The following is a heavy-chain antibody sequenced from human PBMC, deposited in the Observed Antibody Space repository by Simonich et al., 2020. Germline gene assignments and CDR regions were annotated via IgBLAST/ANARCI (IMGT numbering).Heavy chain of an antibody. CDR3: ARASRGTWWYYYFDY. D-gene: IGHD2-15*01. J-gene: IGHJ4*02. CDR1: GYTFTSFG. Sequence: QVQLVQSGAEVKKPGASVKVSCKASGYTFTSFGISWVRQAPGQGLEWMGRISAYNGTTNYAQKLQGRVTMTTDTSTSTAYMELRSLRSDDTAVYYCARASRGTWWYYYFDYWGQGTLVTVSS. CDR2: ISAYNGTT. V-gene: IGHV1-18*01.